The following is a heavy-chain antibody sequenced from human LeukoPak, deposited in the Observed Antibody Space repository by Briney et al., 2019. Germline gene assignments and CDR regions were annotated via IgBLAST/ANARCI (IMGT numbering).Heavy chain of an antibody. CDR3: ARGELWFEEFPNLDY. CDR1: GGSISSYY. D-gene: IGHD3-10*01. CDR2: IYYSGST. V-gene: IGHV4-59*01. J-gene: IGHJ4*02. Sequence: SETLSLTCTVSGGSISSYYWSWIRQPPGKGLEWIGYIYYSGSTNYNPSLKSRVTISVDTSKNQFSLKLSSVTAADTAVYYCARGELWFEEFPNLDYWGQGTLVTVSS.